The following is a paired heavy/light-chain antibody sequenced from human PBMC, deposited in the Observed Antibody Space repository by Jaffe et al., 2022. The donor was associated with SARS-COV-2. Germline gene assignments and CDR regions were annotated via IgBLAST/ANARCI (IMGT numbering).Light chain of an antibody. CDR1: RSNIGGNT. Sequence: QSVLTQPPSASGTPGQRVTISCSGSRSNIGGNTVNWYQQLPGTAPKLLIYSNNHRPSGVPDRFAGSRSGTSASLAITELQSDDEGDYFCGAWDDSLHGLVFGGGTKLTVL. J-gene: IGLJ2*01. CDR2: SNN. V-gene: IGLV1-44*01. CDR3: GAWDDSLHGLV.
Heavy chain of an antibody. V-gene: IGHV3-74*01. CDR3: ARDGRVEDGAFDI. CDR1: GFRFSDYW. Sequence: EVQLVESGGGLVQPGGSLRLSCAASGFRFSDYWMHWVRQVPGKGLVWVSRLRTDGSVTGYADSVKGRFTISRDNAKDTLYLQMNSLRAEDTAVYYCARDGRVEDGAFDIWGRGTMVTVSS. CDR2: LRTDGSVT. D-gene: IGHD2-15*01. J-gene: IGHJ3*02.